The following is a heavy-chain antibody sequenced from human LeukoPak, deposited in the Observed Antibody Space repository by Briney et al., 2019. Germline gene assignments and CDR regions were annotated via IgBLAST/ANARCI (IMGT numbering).Heavy chain of an antibody. D-gene: IGHD6-25*01. CDR2: IGTAGDT. Sequence: GGSLRLSCAASGFTFSSYDMHWVRQATGKGLEWVSAIGTAGDTYYPGSVKGRFTISRENAENSLYLQMNSLRAGDTAVYYCAKAATLEDYYGMDVWGQGTTVTVSS. CDR1: GFTFSSYD. J-gene: IGHJ6*02. V-gene: IGHV3-13*04. CDR3: AKAATLEDYYGMDV.